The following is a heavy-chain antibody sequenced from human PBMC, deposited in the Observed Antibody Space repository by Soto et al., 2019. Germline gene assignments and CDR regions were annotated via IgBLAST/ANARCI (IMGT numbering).Heavy chain of an antibody. Sequence: QVQLVESGGGVVQPGRSLRLSCAASGFTFSSYAMHWVRQAPGKGLEWVAVISYDGSNKYYADSVKVRFTISRDNSKNTLYLQMNSLRAEDTAVYYCAREGGSYVFDYWGQGTLVTVSS. V-gene: IGHV3-30-3*01. D-gene: IGHD1-26*01. CDR3: AREGGSYVFDY. CDR2: ISYDGSNK. J-gene: IGHJ4*02. CDR1: GFTFSSYA.